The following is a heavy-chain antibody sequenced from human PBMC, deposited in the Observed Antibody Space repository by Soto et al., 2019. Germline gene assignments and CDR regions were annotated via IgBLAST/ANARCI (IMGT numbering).Heavy chain of an antibody. CDR3: ARSPYYYDSSGYYYFGYYFDY. D-gene: IGHD3-22*01. CDR2: ISSSSSYI. Sequence: PGGSLRLSCAASGFTFSSYSMNWVRQAPGKGLEWVSSISSSSSYIYYADSVKGRFTISRDNAKNSLYLQMNSLRAEDTAVYYCARSPYYYDSSGYYYFGYYFDYWGQGTLVTVSS. V-gene: IGHV3-21*01. CDR1: GFTFSSYS. J-gene: IGHJ4*02.